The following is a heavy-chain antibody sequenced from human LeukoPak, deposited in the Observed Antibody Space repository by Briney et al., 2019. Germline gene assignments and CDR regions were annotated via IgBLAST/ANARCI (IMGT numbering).Heavy chain of an antibody. CDR1: GFTVSSNY. CDR3: AKSPNSDFWSGYDP. CDR2: IHSGGST. D-gene: IGHD3-3*01. Sequence: GGSLRLSCAASGFTVSSNYMTWVRQAPGKGLECVSIIHSGGSTDYADSVKGRFTISRDNSKNTLYLQMNSLRAEDTAIYYCAKSPNSDFWSGYDPWGQGTLVTVSS. J-gene: IGHJ5*02. V-gene: IGHV3-66*01.